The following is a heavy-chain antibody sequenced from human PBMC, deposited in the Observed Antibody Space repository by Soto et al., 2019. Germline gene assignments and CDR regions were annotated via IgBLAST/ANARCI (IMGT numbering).Heavy chain of an antibody. CDR3: ARALRGYYDSCGYSSFDY. CDR1: GGSISSGGYY. CDR2: IYYSGST. D-gene: IGHD3-22*01. Sequence: SETLSLTCTVSGGSISSGGYYWSWIRQQPEKGLEWIGYIYYSGSTYYNPSLKSRVTISVDTSKNQFSLKLSSVTAADTAVYYCARALRGYYDSCGYSSFDYWGQGTLVTFSS. V-gene: IGHV4-31*03. J-gene: IGHJ4*02.